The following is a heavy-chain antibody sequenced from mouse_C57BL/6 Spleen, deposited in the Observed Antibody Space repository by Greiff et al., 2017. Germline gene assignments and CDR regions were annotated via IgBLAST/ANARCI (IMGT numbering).Heavy chain of an antibody. Sequence: VQLQQSGAELMKPGASVKLSCKATGYTFTGYWLEWVKQRPGHGLEWIGEILPGSGSTNYNEKFKGKATFTADTSSNTAYMQLSSLTTEDSAIYCGARTPFYYGNACLAYWGQGTLVTVSA. CDR2: ILPGSGST. D-gene: IGHD2-1*01. CDR1: GYTFTGYW. V-gene: IGHV1-9*01. J-gene: IGHJ3*01. CDR3: ARTPFYYGNACLAY.